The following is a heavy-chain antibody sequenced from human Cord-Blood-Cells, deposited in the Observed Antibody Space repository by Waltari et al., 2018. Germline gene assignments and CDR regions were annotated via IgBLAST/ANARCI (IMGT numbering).Heavy chain of an antibody. J-gene: IGHJ3*02. CDR1: GYTFTSYY. Sequence: QVQLVQSGAEVKKPGASVKVSCKASGYTFTSYYMHWVLQAPGQGLEWMGIINPSGGSTRYAQKFQGRVTMTRDTSTSTVYMELSSLRSEDTAVYYCAREGLGDAFDIWGQGTMVTVSS. CDR3: AREGLGDAFDI. V-gene: IGHV1-46*01. CDR2: INPSGGST.